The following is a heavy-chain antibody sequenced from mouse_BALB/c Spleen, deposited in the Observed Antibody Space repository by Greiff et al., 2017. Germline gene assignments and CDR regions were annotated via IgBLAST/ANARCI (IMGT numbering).Heavy chain of an antibody. Sequence: EVQLQESGPGLVKPSQSLSLTCTVTGYSITSDYAWNWIRQFPGNKLEWMGYISYSGSTSYNPSLKSRISITRDTSKNQFFLQLNSVTTEDTATYYCARGATVDAMDYWGQGTSVTVSS. CDR3: ARGATVDAMDY. CDR2: ISYSGST. J-gene: IGHJ4*01. CDR1: GYSITSDYA. V-gene: IGHV3-2*02. D-gene: IGHD1-1*01.